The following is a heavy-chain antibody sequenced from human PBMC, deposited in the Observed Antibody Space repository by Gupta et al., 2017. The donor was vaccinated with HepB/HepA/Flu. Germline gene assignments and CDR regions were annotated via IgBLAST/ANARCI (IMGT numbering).Heavy chain of an antibody. CDR3: AREIPSSYGDGNDY. CDR1: EFTFSHYE. D-gene: IGHD2-21*02. Sequence: EVQLVESGGGLVQPGGSLRLSCAASEFTFSHYEMNWVRQAPGKGLAWISYITASGDATRYAESVKGRFTISRDNANNLLYLQMNNLRADDTAVYYCAREIPSSYGDGNDYWGQGTLVAVSS. V-gene: IGHV3-48*03. CDR2: ITASGDAT. J-gene: IGHJ4*02.